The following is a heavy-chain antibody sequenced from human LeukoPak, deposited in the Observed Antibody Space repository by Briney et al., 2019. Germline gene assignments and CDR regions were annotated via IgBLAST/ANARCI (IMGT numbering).Heavy chain of an antibody. V-gene: IGHV4-39*01. CDR1: GGSISSSSYY. J-gene: IGHJ4*02. D-gene: IGHD3-22*01. CDR2: IYYSGST. Sequence: SETLSLTCTVSGGSISSSSYYWGWIRQPPGKGLEWIGSIYYSGSTYYNPSLKSRVTISVDTSKNQFSLKLSSVTAADTAVYYCARQRGHGYYYDSSGYQLDYWGQGTLVTVSS. CDR3: ARQRGHGYYYDSSGYQLDY.